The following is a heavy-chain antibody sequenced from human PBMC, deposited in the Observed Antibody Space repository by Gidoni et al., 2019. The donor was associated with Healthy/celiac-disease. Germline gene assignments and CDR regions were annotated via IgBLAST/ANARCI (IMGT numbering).Heavy chain of an antibody. Sequence: QVQLPESGPGLVKPSETLSPTCSVSGGSISRYYWSRIRQPPGKGLEWIVYIYNCGSTNYNPSLKSRVTISVDTTKNQFSLKLSSVTAADTAVYYCARDPYGEYFDYWGQGTLVTVSS. D-gene: IGHD4-17*01. CDR2: IYNCGST. J-gene: IGHJ4*02. CDR3: ARDPYGEYFDY. V-gene: IGHV4-59*01. CDR1: GGSISRYY.